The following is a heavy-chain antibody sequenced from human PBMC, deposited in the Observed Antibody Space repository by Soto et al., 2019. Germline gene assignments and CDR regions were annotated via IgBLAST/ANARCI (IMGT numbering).Heavy chain of an antibody. V-gene: IGHV2-5*02. CDR2: IYWDNDR. CDR3: ANRRGGYYWNDGNFDY. J-gene: IGHJ4*02. D-gene: IGHD1-1*01. Sequence: QITLKESGPALVSPTETLTLTCTFSGFSLATHGVGVGWIRQPPGKALEWLGLIYWDNDRRYSPSLRSRLTISKDTSRNHVVLIMTDMDPVDTATYYCANRRGGYYWNDGNFDYLGQGVLVTVSS. CDR1: GFSLATHGVG.